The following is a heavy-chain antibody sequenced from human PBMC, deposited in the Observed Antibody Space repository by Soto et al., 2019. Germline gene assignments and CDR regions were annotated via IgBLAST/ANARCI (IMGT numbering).Heavy chain of an antibody. CDR1: GFTFSSYA. Sequence: GGSLRLSCAASGFTFSSYAMSWVRQAPGKGLEWVSAISGSGGSTYYADSVKGRFTIPRDNSKNTLYLQMNSLRAEDTAVYYCAKDHYDILTGYSVFDYWGQGTLVTVSS. D-gene: IGHD3-9*01. V-gene: IGHV3-23*01. J-gene: IGHJ4*02. CDR3: AKDHYDILTGYSVFDY. CDR2: ISGSGGST.